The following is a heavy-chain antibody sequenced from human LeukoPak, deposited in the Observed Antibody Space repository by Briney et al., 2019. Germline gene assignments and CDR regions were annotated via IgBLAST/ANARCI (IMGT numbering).Heavy chain of an antibody. Sequence: PGGSLRLSCAASGFTFSYYSMNWVRQAPGKGLEWVSSISSSSSYIYYADSVKGRFTISRDNAKNSLYLQMNSLRAEDTAVYYCARSNTITIHYYYYYMDVWGKGTTVTVSS. J-gene: IGHJ6*03. CDR1: GFTFSYYS. D-gene: IGHD3-9*01. V-gene: IGHV3-21*01. CDR2: ISSSSSYI. CDR3: ARSNTITIHYYYYYMDV.